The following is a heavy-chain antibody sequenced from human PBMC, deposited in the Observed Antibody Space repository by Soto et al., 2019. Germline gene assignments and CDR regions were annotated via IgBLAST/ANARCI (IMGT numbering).Heavy chain of an antibody. J-gene: IGHJ4*02. CDR1: GGSVSSGSYY. CDR3: AASVLRYFDWLSTYYFDY. V-gene: IGHV4-61*01. D-gene: IGHD3-9*01. CDR2: IYYSGST. Sequence: SETLSLTCTVSGGSVSSGSYYWSWIRQPPGKGLEWIGYIYYSGSTNYNPSLKSRVTISVDTSKNQFSLKLSSVTAADTAVYYCAASVLRYFDWLSTYYFDYWGQGTLVTVSS.